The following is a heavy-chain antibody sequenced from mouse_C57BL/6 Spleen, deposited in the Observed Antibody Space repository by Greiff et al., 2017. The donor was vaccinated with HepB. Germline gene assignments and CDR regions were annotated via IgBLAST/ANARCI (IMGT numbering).Heavy chain of an antibody. V-gene: IGHV7-1*01. CDR1: GFTFSDFY. CDR2: SRNKANDYKT. Sequence: EVKVVESGGGLVQSGRSLRLSCATSGFTFSDFYMEWVRQAPGKGLEWIAASRNKANDYKTEDSATVKGRFIVSRDTSQSILYLQMNALRAEDTSIYYCARDAWDYDLAYWGQGTLVTVSA. CDR3: ARDAWDYDLAY. J-gene: IGHJ3*01. D-gene: IGHD2-4*01.